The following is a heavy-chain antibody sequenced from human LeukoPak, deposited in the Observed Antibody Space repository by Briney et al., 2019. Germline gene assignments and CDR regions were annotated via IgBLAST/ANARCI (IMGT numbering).Heavy chain of an antibody. CDR2: VNPAGGNI. J-gene: IGHJ4*02. Sequence: ASETVSCKTSGYNFIDYYLHWFRQAPGQGFAWMGIVNPAGGNISYAQKFQRRVIMTRDTSTASVSMGLQSLTSDDTAVYYCARGRYSNGWHDMWGQGTQVTVSS. V-gene: IGHV1-46*01. CDR3: ARGRYSNGWHDM. D-gene: IGHD6-19*01. CDR1: GYNFIDYY.